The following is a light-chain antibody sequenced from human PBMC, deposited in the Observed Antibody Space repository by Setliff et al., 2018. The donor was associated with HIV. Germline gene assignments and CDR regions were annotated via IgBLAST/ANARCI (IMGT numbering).Light chain of an antibody. CDR3: SSYTSGTTWG. V-gene: IGLV2-18*02. Sequence: QSVLTQPPSVSGSPGQSVTISCTGTSSDVGFYNRVSWYQQPPGTAPKLMISEVSNRPSGVPDRFSGSKSGNTASLTISGLRAEDEADYYCSSYTSGTTWGFGTGTKVTV. J-gene: IGLJ1*01. CDR1: SSDVGFYNR. CDR2: EVS.